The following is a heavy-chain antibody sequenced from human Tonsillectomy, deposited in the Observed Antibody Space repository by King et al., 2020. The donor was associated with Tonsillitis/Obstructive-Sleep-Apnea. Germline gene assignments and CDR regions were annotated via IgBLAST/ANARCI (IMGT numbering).Heavy chain of an antibody. CDR3: ARAITHDSSGYYYLYYYYYMDV. J-gene: IGHJ6*03. V-gene: IGHV1-69*01. CDR2: IIPIFGTA. D-gene: IGHD3-22*01. CDR1: GGTFSSYA. Sequence: VQLVESGAEVKKPGSSVKVSCKASGGTFSSYAISWVRQAPGQGLEWMGGIIPIFGTANYAQKFQGRVTITADESTSTAYMELSSLRSEDTAVYYCARAITHDSSGYYYLYYYYYMDVWGKGTTVTVSS.